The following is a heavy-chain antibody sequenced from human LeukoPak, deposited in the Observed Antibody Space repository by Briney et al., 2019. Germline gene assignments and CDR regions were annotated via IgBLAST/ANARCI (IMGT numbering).Heavy chain of an antibody. CDR3: ARDFYSSGWYPTPGDGMDV. CDR2: VNPNSGNT. CDR1: GYTFTSYD. V-gene: IGHV1-8*01. Sequence: ASVKVSCKASGYTFTSYDINWVRQAAGQGLEWMGWVNPNSGNTGYAQKFQGRVTMTRNTSISTAYMELSSLRSEDTAVYYCARDFYSSGWYPTPGDGMDVWGQGTTVTVSS. J-gene: IGHJ6*02. D-gene: IGHD6-19*01.